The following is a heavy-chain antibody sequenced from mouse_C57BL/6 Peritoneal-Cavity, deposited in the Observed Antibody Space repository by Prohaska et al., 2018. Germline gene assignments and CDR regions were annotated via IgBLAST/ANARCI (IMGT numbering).Heavy chain of an antibody. CDR2: INSDVSAI. V-gene: IGHV11-2*01. D-gene: IGHD2-1*01. Sequence: EVQLLETGGGLVQPGGSRGLSCEGSGFTFSGFWMSWVRQTPGKTLEWIGDINSDVSAINYAPSIKYRFTIFSDNDKSTLYLQMSNVRSEDTATYFCMRYGNYWYFDVWGTGTTVTVSS. J-gene: IGHJ1*03. CDR1: GFTFSGFW. CDR3: MRYGNYWYFDV.